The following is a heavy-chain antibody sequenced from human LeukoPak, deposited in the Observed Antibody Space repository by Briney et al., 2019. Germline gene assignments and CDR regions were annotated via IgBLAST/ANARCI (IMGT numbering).Heavy chain of an antibody. CDR1: GFTFSSYS. D-gene: IGHD5-12*01. CDR3: ARDVGGYSGYDFDY. V-gene: IGHV3-21*01. Sequence: GGSLRLSCAASGFTFSSYSMNWVRQAPGKGLEWVSSISSSSSYIYYADSVKGRFTISRDNAKNSLYLQMNSLRAEDTAVYYCARDVGGYSGYDFDYWGQGTLVTVSS. J-gene: IGHJ4*02. CDR2: ISSSSSYI.